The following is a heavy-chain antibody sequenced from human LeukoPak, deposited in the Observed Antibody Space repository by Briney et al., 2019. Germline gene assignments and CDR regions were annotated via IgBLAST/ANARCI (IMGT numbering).Heavy chain of an antibody. V-gene: IGHV4-4*07. J-gene: IGHJ4*02. CDR3: ARGEAAASLDY. CDR2: IYISGRT. D-gene: IGHD6-13*01. Sequence: PSETLSLTCTVSGDSISTYYWSWIRQPAGKGLEWIGRIYISGRTNYNPSLESRVTISVDTSKNQFSLKLSSVTAADTAVYYCARGEAAASLDYWGQGTLVTVSS. CDR1: GDSISTYY.